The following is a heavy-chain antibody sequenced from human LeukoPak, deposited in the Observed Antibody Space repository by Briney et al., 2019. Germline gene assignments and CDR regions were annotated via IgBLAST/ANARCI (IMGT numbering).Heavy chain of an antibody. V-gene: IGHV3-7*04. Sequence: GGSLRLSXAASGFTFSNYWMSWVRQAPGKGMEWVATIKPDGSEKYYVDSVKGRFSISRDNVRNALYLQMNSLRAGDTALYYCARGDFWSGDYTDAFDVWGQGTMVTVSS. J-gene: IGHJ3*01. CDR3: ARGDFWSGDYTDAFDV. D-gene: IGHD3-3*01. CDR2: IKPDGSEK. CDR1: GFTFSNYW.